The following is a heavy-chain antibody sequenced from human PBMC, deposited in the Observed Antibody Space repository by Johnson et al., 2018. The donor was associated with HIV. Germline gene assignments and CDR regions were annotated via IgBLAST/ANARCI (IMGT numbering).Heavy chain of an antibody. CDR1: GFTFRTYA. V-gene: IGHV3-30*04. CDR3: ARVARDLFDAFAI. CDR2: ISYDGSNK. J-gene: IGHJ3*02. Sequence: QVQLVESGGGVVQPGKSLRLSCAASGFTFRTYAMHWVRQAPGKGLEWVALISYDGSNKYYADFVKGRFTISRDNSKNTLYLQMDSLAVEDTAVYYCARVARDLFDAFAIWGQGTMVTVSS.